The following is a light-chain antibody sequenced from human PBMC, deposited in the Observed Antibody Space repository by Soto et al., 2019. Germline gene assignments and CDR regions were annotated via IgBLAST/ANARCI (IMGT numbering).Light chain of an antibody. CDR1: QDITDY. Sequence: DIQMTQSPSSLSASVGDRVTITCQASQDITDYLHWYQQKPGKAPRLLIYDASNLETGVPSRFSGSGSGTDFTFTIXSLQPEDTATYYCQQSEALVLSFGGGTKVEI. J-gene: IGKJ4*01. CDR2: DAS. CDR3: QQSEALVLS. V-gene: IGKV1-33*01.